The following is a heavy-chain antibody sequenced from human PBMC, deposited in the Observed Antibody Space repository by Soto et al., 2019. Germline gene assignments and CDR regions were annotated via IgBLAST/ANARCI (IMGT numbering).Heavy chain of an antibody. Sequence: QVHLVQSGAEVKKPGASVKVSCQGSGYAFTTYGITWVRQAPGQGLEWMGWISAHNGNTNYAQKLQGRVTVTRDTSTSTAYMELRSLRDDDTAVYCCARGRYGDYWGQGALVTVSS. CDR2: ISAHNGNT. V-gene: IGHV1-18*01. D-gene: IGHD1-1*01. CDR1: GYAFTTYG. CDR3: ARGRYGDY. J-gene: IGHJ4*02.